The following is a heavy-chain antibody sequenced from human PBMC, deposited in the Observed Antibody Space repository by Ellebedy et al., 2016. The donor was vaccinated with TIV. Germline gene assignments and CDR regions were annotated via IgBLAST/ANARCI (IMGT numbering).Heavy chain of an antibody. Sequence: MPGGSLRLSCTVSGSSIRSGFYWAWIRQAPGKGLEWIGSIHQSGFRRLFQSGRVYYSTSLKSRVTISVDSSKNQFSLKLTSVTAADTAVYHCARDGAGTDMDFWGQGTLVTVSS. CDR1: GSSIRSGFY. CDR3: ARDGAGTDMDF. V-gene: IGHV4-38-2*02. CDR2: IHQSGFRRLFQSGRV. D-gene: IGHD1-26*01. J-gene: IGHJ4*02.